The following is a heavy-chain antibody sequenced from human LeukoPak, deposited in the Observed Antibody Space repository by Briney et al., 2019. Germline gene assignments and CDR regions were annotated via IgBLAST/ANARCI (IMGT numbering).Heavy chain of an antibody. CDR3: AIYPSRRDAARRGFDY. Sequence: SQTLSLTCTVSGDSISGRPYDWGWIRQPPGKGREYIGSIASSGSIYYNASLQRRVTISVHAANNKFSLKLGPVTAAHSAVYYCAIYPSRRDAARRGFDYWGQGTLVTVSS. CDR1: GDSISGRPYD. D-gene: IGHD5-24*01. J-gene: IGHJ4*02. CDR2: IASSGSI. V-gene: IGHV4-39*01.